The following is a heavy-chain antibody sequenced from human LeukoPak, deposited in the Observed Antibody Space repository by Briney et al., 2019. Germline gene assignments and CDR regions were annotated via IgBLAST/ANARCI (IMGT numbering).Heavy chain of an antibody. CDR1: GFTFSDPY. Sequence: GGALRIFFAISGFTFSDPYMDLGRPAPREGLEWVWRRRNKANSYTTEYAASVKGRFTISRDNSKNSLYLQMNSLKTEDTAVYYCARDGYDSSGYVYHDYWGQGTLVTVSS. CDR3: ARDGYDSSGYVYHDY. J-gene: IGHJ4*02. D-gene: IGHD3-22*01. CDR2: RRNKANSYTT. V-gene: IGHV3-72*01.